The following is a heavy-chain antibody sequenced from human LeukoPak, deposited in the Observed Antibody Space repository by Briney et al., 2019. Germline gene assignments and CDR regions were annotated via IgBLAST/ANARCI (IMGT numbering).Heavy chain of an antibody. CDR1: GFTFSSYV. V-gene: IGHV3-30*19. CDR3: ATSLYGDSN. Sequence: GRSLRLSCAASGFTFSSYVMHWVRQAPGKGLEWVAVISYDGSNKYYADSVKGRFTISRDNSKNTLYLQMNSLRAEDTAVYYCATSLYGDSNWGQGTLVTVSS. CDR2: ISYDGSNK. J-gene: IGHJ4*02. D-gene: IGHD4-17*01.